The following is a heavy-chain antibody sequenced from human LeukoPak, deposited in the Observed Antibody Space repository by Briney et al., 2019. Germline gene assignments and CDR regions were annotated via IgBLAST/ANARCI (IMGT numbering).Heavy chain of an antibody. V-gene: IGHV3-33*01. D-gene: IGHD6-13*01. CDR3: VRSSMAAAGPFDY. Sequence: GGSLRLSCAASGFTFSSYGMHWVRQAPGEGLEWVTVIWYDGSNKYYADSVKGRFTISRGNSKNTLYLQMNSLRAEDTAVYYCVRSSMAAAGPFDYWGQGILVTVSS. CDR1: GFTFSSYG. J-gene: IGHJ4*02. CDR2: IWYDGSNK.